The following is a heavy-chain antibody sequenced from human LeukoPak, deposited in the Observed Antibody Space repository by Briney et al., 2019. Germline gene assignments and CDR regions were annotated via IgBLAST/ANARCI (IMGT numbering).Heavy chain of an antibody. V-gene: IGHV3-23*01. D-gene: IGHD5-18*01. Sequence: PGGSLRLACAVSGFTFSNYAMTWVRQAPGKGLEWVSGISGSGGNTYYADAVKGRFTIARDNSRKTLYLQMDSLRAEDTAVYYCASARGSNYGSLGDWGQGTLVTVSS. CDR1: GFTFSNYA. J-gene: IGHJ4*02. CDR3: ASARGSNYGSLGD. CDR2: ISGSGGNT.